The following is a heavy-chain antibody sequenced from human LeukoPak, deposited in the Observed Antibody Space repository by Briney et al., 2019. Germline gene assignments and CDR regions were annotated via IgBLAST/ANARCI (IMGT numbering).Heavy chain of an antibody. CDR2: MNPNSGNT. CDR1: GYTFTSCD. V-gene: IGHV1-8*01. J-gene: IGHJ4*02. CDR3: ARDRGRAAAGMSLGY. Sequence: ASVKVSCKAAGYTFTSCDINWVRQATGQGLEWMGWMNPNSGNTGYAQKFQGRVTMTRNTSISTAYMELSSLRSEDTAVYYCARDRGRAAAGMSLGYWGQGTLVTVSS. D-gene: IGHD6-13*01.